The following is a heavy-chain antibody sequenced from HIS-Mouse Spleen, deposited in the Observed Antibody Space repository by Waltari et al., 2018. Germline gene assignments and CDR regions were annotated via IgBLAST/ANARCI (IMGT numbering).Heavy chain of an antibody. CDR1: GGSISSSSYY. D-gene: IGHD6-13*01. V-gene: IGHV4-39*07. CDR2: IYYSGST. Sequence: QLQLQESGPVLVKPSETLSLTCTVSGGSISSSSYYWGWLRQPPGKGLEWIGSIYYSGSTYYNPSLKSRVTISVDTSKNQFSLKLSSVTAADTAVYYCAREIPYSSSWYDWYFDLWGRGTLVTVSS. CDR3: AREIPYSSSWYDWYFDL. J-gene: IGHJ2*01.